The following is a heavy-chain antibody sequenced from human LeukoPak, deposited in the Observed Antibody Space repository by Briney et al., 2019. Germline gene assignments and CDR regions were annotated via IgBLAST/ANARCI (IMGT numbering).Heavy chain of an antibody. D-gene: IGHD1-26*01. CDR1: GFTFSSYS. J-gene: IGHJ3*02. CDR2: ISSSSSYI. V-gene: IGHV3-21*01. Sequence: PGGSLRLSCAASGFTFSSYSMNWVRQAPGKGLEWVSSISSSSSYIYYADSVKGRFTISRDNAKNSLYLQMNSLRAEDTAVYYCAREPGRGSQDAFDIWGQGTMVTVSS. CDR3: AREPGRGSQDAFDI.